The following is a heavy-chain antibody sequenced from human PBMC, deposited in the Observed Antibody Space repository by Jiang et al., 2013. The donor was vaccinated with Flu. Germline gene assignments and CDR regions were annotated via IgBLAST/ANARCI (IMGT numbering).Heavy chain of an antibody. CDR1: GFTFSSYE. CDR2: ISSSGSTI. Sequence: SCAASGFTFSSYEMNWVRQAPGKGLEWVSYISSSGSTIYYADSVKGRFTISRDNAKNSLYLQMNSLRAEDTAVYYCAGGDCSGGSCYSDWFDPWGQGTLVTVSS. J-gene: IGHJ5*02. CDR3: AGGDCSGGSCYSDWFDP. V-gene: IGHV3-48*03. D-gene: IGHD2-15*01.